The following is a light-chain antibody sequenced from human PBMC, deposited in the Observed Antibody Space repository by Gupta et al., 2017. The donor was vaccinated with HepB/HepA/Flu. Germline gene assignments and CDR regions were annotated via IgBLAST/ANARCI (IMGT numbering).Light chain of an antibody. CDR1: SSDVGAQNF. Sequence: QSALTQPVSVSGSPGQSITISCTGTSSDVGAQNFVSWYQQHPGKAPKPIIYDVFNRPSGVSNRFSGSKSGNTASLTISGLQAEDEADYHCKAYATTYTYVFGTGTKVTVL. V-gene: IGLV2-14*03. J-gene: IGLJ1*01. CDR2: DVF. CDR3: KAYATTYTYV.